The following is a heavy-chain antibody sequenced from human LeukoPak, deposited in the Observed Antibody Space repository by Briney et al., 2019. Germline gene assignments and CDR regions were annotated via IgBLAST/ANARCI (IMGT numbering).Heavy chain of an antibody. CDR3: ARDTKGSSSWSQEFFDY. Sequence: SVKLSCKASGGTFSSYAISWVRHAPGQGLEWMGRNITIFGTANYAQKFRGRVTITADKSTSTAYMELSSLRSEDADVYYCARDTKGSSSWSQEFFDYWGQGTLVTVSS. V-gene: IGHV1-69*06. J-gene: IGHJ4*02. D-gene: IGHD6-6*01. CDR1: GGTFSSYA. CDR2: NITIFGTA.